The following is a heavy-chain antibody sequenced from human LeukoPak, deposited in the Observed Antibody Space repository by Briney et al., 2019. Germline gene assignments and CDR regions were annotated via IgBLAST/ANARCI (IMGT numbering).Heavy chain of an antibody. CDR3: ARDQYYDFWSGYSH. Sequence: GGSLRLSCAASGFTVDSNYLSWVRQAPGKGLEWVSTIYTGGNTYYAASVKGRFTISRDNSKNTLYLQMNSLRAEDTAVYYCARDQYYDFWSGYSHWGQGTLVTVSS. D-gene: IGHD3-3*01. V-gene: IGHV3-53*01. CDR2: IYTGGNT. CDR1: GFTVDSNY. J-gene: IGHJ4*02.